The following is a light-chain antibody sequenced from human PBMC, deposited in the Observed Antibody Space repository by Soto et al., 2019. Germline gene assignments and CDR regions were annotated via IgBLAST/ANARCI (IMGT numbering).Light chain of an antibody. CDR3: QHCYSNPCT. CDR2: KAS. V-gene: IGKV1-5*03. CDR1: QGISIW. J-gene: IGKJ5*01. Sequence: QVTTFPSTLSASVGDRVSLNCRASQGISIWLAWYQQKPGRAPQLLIHKASTLESGVPSRFRSSGSGTDFTLTISSLQPEDFATYYCQHCYSNPCTFGQGTRLEIK.